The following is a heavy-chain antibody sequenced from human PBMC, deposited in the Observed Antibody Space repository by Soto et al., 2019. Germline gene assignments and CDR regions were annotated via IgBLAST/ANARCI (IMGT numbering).Heavy chain of an antibody. CDR2: IYYSGST. V-gene: IGHV4-31*03. CDR3: ARKVIAAAGTGHYYCYGMDV. CDR1: GGSISSGGYY. Sequence: SETLSLTCSVSGGSISSGGYYWSWIRQHPGKGLEWIGYIYYSGSTYYNPSLKSRVTISVDTSKNQFSLKLSSVTAADTAVYYCARKVIAAAGTGHYYCYGMDVWGQGTTVTVSS. J-gene: IGHJ6*02. D-gene: IGHD6-13*01.